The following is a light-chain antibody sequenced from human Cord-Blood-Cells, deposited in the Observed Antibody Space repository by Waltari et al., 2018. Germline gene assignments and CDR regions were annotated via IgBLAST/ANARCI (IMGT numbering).Light chain of an antibody. CDR1: QSVSSSY. CDR3: QQYGSSPQT. J-gene: IGKJ2*01. V-gene: IGKV3-20*01. Sequence: EIVLTQSPGTLSLSPGERATLSCRASQSVSSSYLAWYQQKPGQAPRLLSYGASSRATGIPDRFSGSGSGTDFTLTISRLDPEDFAVYYCQQYGSSPQTFGQGTKLEIK. CDR2: GAS.